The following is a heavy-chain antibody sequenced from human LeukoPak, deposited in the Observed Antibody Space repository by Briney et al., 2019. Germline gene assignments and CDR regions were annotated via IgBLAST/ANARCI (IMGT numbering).Heavy chain of an antibody. CDR1: GFTFSDSP. CDR3: VKDWGRGWYRFDC. D-gene: IGHD6-19*01. Sequence: GGSLKLSCAASGFTFSDSPMHWVRQAPGKGLESVSAISSNGGSTSYADSVKGRFTISRDNSKNTLYLQMSSLRAEDTAVYYCVKDWGRGWYRFDCWGQGTLVTVSS. J-gene: IGHJ4*02. CDR2: ISSNGGST. V-gene: IGHV3-64D*09.